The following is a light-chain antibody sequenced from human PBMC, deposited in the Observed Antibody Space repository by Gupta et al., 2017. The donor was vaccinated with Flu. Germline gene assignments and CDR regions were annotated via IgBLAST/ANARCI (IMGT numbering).Light chain of an antibody. J-gene: IGKJ4*01. V-gene: IGKV3-11*01. Sequence: ETELTQFPTTLSLSPGERATLSCRASQSVTRYLALYQPKPVQAPRLLIYDAFKRATGTPVRFSGTGSGTDFTITISGLEPEDFAVYYCQQRGNWPPLTFGGGTKVEMK. CDR2: DAF. CDR1: QSVTRY. CDR3: QQRGNWPPLT.